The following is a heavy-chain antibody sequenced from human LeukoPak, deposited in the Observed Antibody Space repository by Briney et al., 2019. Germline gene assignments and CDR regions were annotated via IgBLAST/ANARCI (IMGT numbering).Heavy chain of an antibody. CDR2: MNPNSGNT. V-gene: IGHV1-8*01. J-gene: IGHJ4*02. Sequence: ASVKVSCKASGYTFTSYDINWVRQATGQGLEWMGWMNPNSGNTGYAQKFQGRVTMTRNTSISTAYMELSGLRSEDTAVYYCARGAYYYDILTGYYYWGQGTLVTVPS. D-gene: IGHD3-9*01. CDR3: ARGAYYYDILTGYYY. CDR1: GYTFTSYD.